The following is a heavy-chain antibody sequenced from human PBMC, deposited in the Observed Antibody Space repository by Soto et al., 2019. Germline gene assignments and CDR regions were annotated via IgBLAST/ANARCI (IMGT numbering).Heavy chain of an antibody. CDR1: GFTFSSYA. V-gene: IGHV3-23*01. CDR2: ISGSGSST. D-gene: IGHD3-16*01. J-gene: IGHJ5*02. CDR3: AKAWARLAWFDP. Sequence: EVQLLESGGGLVQPGGSLRLSCAASGFTFSSYAMSWVRQAPGKGLEWVSGISGSGSSTYYADSVKGRFTISRDNSKNTLYLQMNSLSAEDTAVYYCAKAWARLAWFDPWGQGTLVTVSS.